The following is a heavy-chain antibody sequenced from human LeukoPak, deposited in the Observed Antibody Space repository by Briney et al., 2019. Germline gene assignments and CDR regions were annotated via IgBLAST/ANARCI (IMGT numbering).Heavy chain of an antibody. V-gene: IGHV1-18*01. CDR3: ARAVNYYYDSSGYYGSDLGY. Sequence: ASVKVSCKASGYTFSSYGISWVRQAPGQGLEWMGWISAYNGNTNYAQKLQGRVTMTTDTSTSTAYMELRSLRSDDTAVYYCARAVNYYYDSSGYYGSDLGYWGQGTLVTVSS. CDR2: ISAYNGNT. CDR1: GYTFSSYG. D-gene: IGHD3-22*01. J-gene: IGHJ4*02.